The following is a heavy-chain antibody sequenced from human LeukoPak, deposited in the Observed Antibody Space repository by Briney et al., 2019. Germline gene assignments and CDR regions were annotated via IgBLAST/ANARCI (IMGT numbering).Heavy chain of an antibody. CDR3: ARDFQYYYGSGSSYNWFDP. CDR1: GGSLSGYF. V-gene: IGHV4-34*01. CDR2: ITHREST. Sequence: SETLSLTCTVYGGSLSGYFWSWIRQPPGKGLEGIGDITHRESTNYNPSLRSRVIISVDTSKNQFSLRVKSVTAADTAVYYCARDFQYYYGSGSSYNWFDPWGQGTLVTVSS. J-gene: IGHJ5*02. D-gene: IGHD3-10*01.